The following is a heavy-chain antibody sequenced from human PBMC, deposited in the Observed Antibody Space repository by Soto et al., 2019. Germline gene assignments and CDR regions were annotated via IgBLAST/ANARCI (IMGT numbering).Heavy chain of an antibody. V-gene: IGHV4-31*03. CDR3: ARDYSGYDFLH. Sequence: QVQLQESGPGLVKPSQTLSLTCTVSGGSISSGGHFWNWIRQHPGKGLEWIGYISYSGSTYYNPSLKSRVTLSVDTSKNQFSLKMSSVTAADTAVYYCARDYSGYDFLHWGQGTLVTVSS. CDR1: GGSISSGGHF. D-gene: IGHD5-12*01. J-gene: IGHJ1*01. CDR2: ISYSGST.